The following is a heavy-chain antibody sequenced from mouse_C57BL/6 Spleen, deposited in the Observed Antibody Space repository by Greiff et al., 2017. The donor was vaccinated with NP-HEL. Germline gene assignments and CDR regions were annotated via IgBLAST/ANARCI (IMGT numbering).Heavy chain of an antibody. CDR2: IDPSDSYT. CDR3: AREGVTTVVAGGTYFDY. D-gene: IGHD1-1*01. J-gene: IGHJ2*01. CDR1: GYTFTSYW. V-gene: IGHV1-69*01. Sequence: QVQLQQPGAELVMPGASVKLSCKASGYTFTSYWMHWVKQRPGQGLEWIGEIDPSDSYTNYNQKFKGKSTLTEDKSSSTAYMQLSSLTSEDSAVYYCAREGVTTVVAGGTYFDYWGQGTTLTVSS.